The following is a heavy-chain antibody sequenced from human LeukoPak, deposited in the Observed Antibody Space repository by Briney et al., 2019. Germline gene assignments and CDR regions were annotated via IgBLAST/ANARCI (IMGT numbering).Heavy chain of an antibody. J-gene: IGHJ4*02. V-gene: IGHV4-34*01. D-gene: IGHD5-24*01. CDR2: INHSGST. Sequence: SETLSLTCAVYGGSFSGYYWSWIRQPPGKGLEWIGEINHSGSTNYNPSLKSRVTISVDTSKNQFSLKLSSVTAADTAVYYCARARRPRYYFDYWGQGTLVTVSS. CDR1: GGSFSGYY. CDR3: ARARRPRYYFDY.